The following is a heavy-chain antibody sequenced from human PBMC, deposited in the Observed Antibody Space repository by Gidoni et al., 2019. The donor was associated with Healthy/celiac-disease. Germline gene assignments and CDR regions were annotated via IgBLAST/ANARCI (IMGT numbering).Heavy chain of an antibody. CDR1: GGSFSGYY. CDR2: INHSGST. V-gene: IGHV4-34*01. D-gene: IGHD2-2*01. Sequence: TLSLTCAVYGGSFSGYYWSWIRQPPGKGLEWIGEINHSGSTNYNPFLKSRVTISVDTSKNQFSLKLSSVTAADTAVYYCARIAPSGIVVVPAAMNDAFDIWGQGTMVTVSS. J-gene: IGHJ3*02. CDR3: ARIAPSGIVVVPAAMNDAFDI.